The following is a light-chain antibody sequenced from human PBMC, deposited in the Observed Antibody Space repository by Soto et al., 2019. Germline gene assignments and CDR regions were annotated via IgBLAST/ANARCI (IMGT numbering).Light chain of an antibody. CDR3: QQRSNWPRT. J-gene: IGKJ4*01. V-gene: IGKV3-11*01. Sequence: EMVLTQSPATLTLSPGERATLACRASQSVRTYLVWYQQKPCQAPRLLIYDTSTRATGVPARFSGSGSGTDFTLTISSLEPEDFAVYYCQQRSNWPRTVGGGTKVDI. CDR2: DTS. CDR1: QSVRTY.